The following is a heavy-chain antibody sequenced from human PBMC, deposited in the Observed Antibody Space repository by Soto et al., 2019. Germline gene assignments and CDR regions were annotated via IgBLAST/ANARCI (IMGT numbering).Heavy chain of an antibody. Sequence: EVQLLESGGGLVQPGGSLRLSCAASGFTFSNYIMNWVRQVPGKGLEWVSAIHPGGSTTFYADSVQGRFTISRDDSRNTLYLQMNSLTAGDSAVYYCAKHLGIFYSGGLDNWGQGTLITVSS. J-gene: IGHJ4*02. CDR3: AKHLGIFYSGGLDN. V-gene: IGHV3-23*01. CDR2: IHPGGSTT. CDR1: GFTFSNYI. D-gene: IGHD2-8*01.